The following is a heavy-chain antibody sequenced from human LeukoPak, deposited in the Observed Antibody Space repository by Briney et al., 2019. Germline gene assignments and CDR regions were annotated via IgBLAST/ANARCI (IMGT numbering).Heavy chain of an antibody. J-gene: IGHJ4*02. D-gene: IGHD5-18*01. CDR3: AKGAASRGYTYVAN. V-gene: IGHV3-23*01. CDR2: VSGSGGST. Sequence: GGSLRLSCAAAAFTFRPYAMIWVRQAPGKGLEWVSSVSGSGGSTYYADSVKGRFTISRDNSNNTLYLQMNSPRAEDTAVYYCAKGAASRGYTYVANWGQGTLVTVSS. CDR1: AFTFRPYA.